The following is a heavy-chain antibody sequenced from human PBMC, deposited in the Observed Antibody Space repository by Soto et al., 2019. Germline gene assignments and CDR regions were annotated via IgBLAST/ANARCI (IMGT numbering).Heavy chain of an antibody. V-gene: IGHV4-61*01. CDR3: ARSSYEIVDY. J-gene: IGHJ4*02. D-gene: IGHD5-18*01. CDR2: IYYGGST. Sequence: QVQLQESGPGLVKPSETLSLTCTVSGGSVSSGSYYWSWIRQPPGKGLEWIGYIYYGGSTNYNPSLKSRVTISVDTSKNQFSLKLSSVTAADTAVYYCARSSYEIVDYWGQGTLVTVSS. CDR1: GGSVSSGSYY.